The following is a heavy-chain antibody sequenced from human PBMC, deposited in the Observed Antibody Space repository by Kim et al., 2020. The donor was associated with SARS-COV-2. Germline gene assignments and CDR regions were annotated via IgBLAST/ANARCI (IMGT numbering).Heavy chain of an antibody. CDR2: ISFDGSII. CDR3: VKGGGSTWVWYFAL. J-gene: IGHJ2*01. Sequence: GGSLRLSCAASGFTFSSSGMHWVRQAPGKGLEWVAVISFDGSIISYADSVKGRFTISRDNSKNTLFVQMNSLRAEDTAVYYCVKGGGSTWVWYFALWGRGTLVTVSS. D-gene: IGHD6-13*01. V-gene: IGHV3-30*18. CDR1: GFTFSSSG.